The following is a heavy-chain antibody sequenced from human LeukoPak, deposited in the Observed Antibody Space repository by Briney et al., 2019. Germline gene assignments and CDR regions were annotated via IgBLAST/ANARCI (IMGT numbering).Heavy chain of an antibody. D-gene: IGHD3-10*01. CDR1: GDSISSYY. CDR2: IYYSGNT. CDR3: ARSELLWFGGVNSGFDY. J-gene: IGHJ4*02. Sequence: SETLSLTCTVSGDSISSYYWSWIRQPPGKGLEWIGYIYYSGNTNYNPSLKSRVTISVDTSKNQFSLKLTSVTAADTAVYYCARSELLWFGGVNSGFDYWGQGTLVTVSS. V-gene: IGHV4-59*01.